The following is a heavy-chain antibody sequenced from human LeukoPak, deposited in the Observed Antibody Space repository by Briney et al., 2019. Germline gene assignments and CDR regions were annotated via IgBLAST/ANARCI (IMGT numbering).Heavy chain of an antibody. J-gene: IGHJ4*02. CDR1: GGPFSGYY. Sequence: SETLSLTCAVYGGPFSGYYWSWIRQPPGKGLEWIGEINHSGSTNYNPSLKSRVTISVDTSKNQFSLKLSSVTAADTAVYYCARAGYSSSWFLGYWGQGTLVTVSS. V-gene: IGHV4-34*01. CDR3: ARAGYSSSWFLGY. D-gene: IGHD6-13*01. CDR2: INHSGST.